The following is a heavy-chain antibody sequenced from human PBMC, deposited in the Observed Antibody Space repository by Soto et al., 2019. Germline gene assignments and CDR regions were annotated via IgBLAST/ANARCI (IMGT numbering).Heavy chain of an antibody. V-gene: IGHV4-34*01. CDR2: INHSGST. D-gene: IGHD6-25*01. Sequence: SETLSLTCAVYGGSFSGYYWSWIRQPPGKGLEWIGEINHSGSTNYNPSLKSRVTISVDTSKNQFSLKLSSVTAADTAVYYCARGPLPQRQVFRASIYYFDYWGQGTLVTVSS. J-gene: IGHJ4*02. CDR1: GGSFSGYY. CDR3: ARGPLPQRQVFRASIYYFDY.